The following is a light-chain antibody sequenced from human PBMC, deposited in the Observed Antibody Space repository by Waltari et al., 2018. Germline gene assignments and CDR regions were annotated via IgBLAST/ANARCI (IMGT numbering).Light chain of an antibody. Sequence: QQPPRKVPKLKSDESSQRPSGVPSRFSGSKSGNTASLTIFGVQPEDEADYYCCSYAGSTTFYVFGTGTKVTVL. V-gene: IGLV2-23*01. J-gene: IGLJ1*01. CDR2: ESS. CDR3: CSYAGSTTFYV.